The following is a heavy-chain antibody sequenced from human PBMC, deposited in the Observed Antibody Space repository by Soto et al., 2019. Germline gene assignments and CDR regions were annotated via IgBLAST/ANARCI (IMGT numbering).Heavy chain of an antibody. CDR1: SGCMKIAGFA. D-gene: IGHD6-19*01. CDR2: IYHSGST. Sequence: TLALGCAVCSGCMKIAGFAVTLIKKPPGKGLEWIGYIYHSGSTYYNPSLKSRVTISVDRSKNQFSRKLSSVTAADTAVYYCARGSKASGGWSGYYFDYWGQGTLVTVSS. V-gene: IGHV4-30-2*01. J-gene: IGHJ4*02. CDR3: ARGSKASGGWSGYYFDY.